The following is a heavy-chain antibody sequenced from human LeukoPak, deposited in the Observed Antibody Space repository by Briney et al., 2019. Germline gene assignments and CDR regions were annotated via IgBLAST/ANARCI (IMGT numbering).Heavy chain of an antibody. CDR1: GFTFRSYA. Sequence: PGRSLRLSCAASGFTFRSYAMHWVRQAPGKGLEWVGFIRSKAYGGTTEYAASVKGRFTISRDDSKGIAYLQMNSLKTEDTAVYYCTRELDYCSGGSCYSPGYFYYYGMDVWGQGTTVTVSS. V-gene: IGHV3-49*04. CDR2: IRSKAYGGTT. D-gene: IGHD2-15*01. J-gene: IGHJ6*02. CDR3: TRELDYCSGGSCYSPGYFYYYGMDV.